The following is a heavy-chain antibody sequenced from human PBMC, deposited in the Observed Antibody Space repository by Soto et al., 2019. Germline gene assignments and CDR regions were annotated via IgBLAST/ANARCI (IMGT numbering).Heavy chain of an antibody. D-gene: IGHD2-21*02. CDR3: ACIECGGNSSYYYGMDV. Sequence: QVQLVQSGAEVKKPGSSVKVSCKASGGTFSSYAISWVRQAPGQGLEWMGGIIPIFGTANYAQKFQGRVTITADESTSTAYMELSSLRSEDTAVYYCACIECGGNSSYYYGMDVWGQGTTVTVSS. CDR2: IIPIFGTA. J-gene: IGHJ6*02. V-gene: IGHV1-69*12. CDR1: GGTFSSYA.